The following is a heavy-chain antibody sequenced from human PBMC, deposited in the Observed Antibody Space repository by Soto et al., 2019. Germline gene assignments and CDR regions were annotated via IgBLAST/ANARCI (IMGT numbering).Heavy chain of an antibody. V-gene: IGHV4-34*01. J-gene: IGHJ4*02. D-gene: IGHD3-22*01. CDR2: INHSGST. CDR1: GGSFSGYY. CDR3: ARGLYYYDSSGPYGDYFDY. Sequence: PSGTLSLTCAVYGGSFSGYYWSWIRQPPGKGLEWIGEINHSGSTNYNPSLKSRVTISVDTSKNQFSLKLSSVTAADTAVYYCARGLYYYDSSGPYGDYFDYWGQGTLVTVSS.